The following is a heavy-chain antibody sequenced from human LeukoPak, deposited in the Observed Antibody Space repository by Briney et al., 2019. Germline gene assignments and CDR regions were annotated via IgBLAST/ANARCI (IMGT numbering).Heavy chain of an antibody. CDR3: ARHYDILTGTFPYY. Sequence: GGSLRLSCAASGFTFSSYGMHWVRQAPGKGLEWVANIRQDGNEKYYVGSVRGRFTISRDNAKNSLYLQMNSLRAEDTAVYYCARHYDILTGTFPYYWGQGTLVTVSS. J-gene: IGHJ4*02. V-gene: IGHV3-7*03. CDR2: IRQDGNEK. D-gene: IGHD3-9*01. CDR1: GFTFSSYG.